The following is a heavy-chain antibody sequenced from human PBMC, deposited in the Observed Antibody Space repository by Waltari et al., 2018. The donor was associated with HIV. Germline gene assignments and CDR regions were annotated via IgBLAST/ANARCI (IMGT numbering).Heavy chain of an antibody. CDR1: GGSFSGYY. CDR3: ARVGVDTAMVTYYFDY. Sequence: QVQLQQWGAGLLKPSETLSLPCAVYGGSFSGYYWSWIRQPPGKGLEGIGEINHSGSTNYNPSLKSRVTISVDTSKNQFSLKLSSVTAADTAVYYCARVGVDTAMVTYYFDYWGQGTLVTVSS. J-gene: IGHJ4*02. CDR2: INHSGST. V-gene: IGHV4-34*01. D-gene: IGHD5-18*01.